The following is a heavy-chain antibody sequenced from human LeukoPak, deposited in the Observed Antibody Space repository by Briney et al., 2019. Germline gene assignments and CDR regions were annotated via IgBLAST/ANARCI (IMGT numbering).Heavy chain of an antibody. Sequence: ASVKVSCKASGYTFTSYGISWVRQAPGQGLEWMGWISAYNGNTNYAQKLQGRVTMTTDTSTSTAYMELRSLRSDDTAVYYCAREPITFGGVIVNPFDYWGQGTLVTVSS. D-gene: IGHD3-16*02. J-gene: IGHJ4*02. V-gene: IGHV1-18*01. CDR2: ISAYNGNT. CDR3: AREPITFGGVIVNPFDY. CDR1: GYTFTSYG.